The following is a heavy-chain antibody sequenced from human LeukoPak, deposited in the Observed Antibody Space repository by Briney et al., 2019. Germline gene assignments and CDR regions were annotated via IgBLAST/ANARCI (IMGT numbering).Heavy chain of an antibody. CDR3: TTDVSKYYYGSGSYYPFDY. J-gene: IGHJ4*02. CDR1: GFTFSNAW. D-gene: IGHD3-10*01. V-gene: IGHV3-15*01. Sequence: GGSLRLSCAVSGFTFSNAWMSWVRQAPGKGLEWVGRIKSKTDGGTTDYAAPVKGRFTISRDDSKNTLYLQMNSLKTEDTAVYYCTTDVSKYYYGSGSYYPFDYWGQGTLVTVSS. CDR2: IKSKTDGGTT.